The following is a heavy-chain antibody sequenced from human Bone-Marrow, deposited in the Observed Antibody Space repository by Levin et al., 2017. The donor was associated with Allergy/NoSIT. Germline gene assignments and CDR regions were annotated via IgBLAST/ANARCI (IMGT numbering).Heavy chain of an antibody. V-gene: IGHV1-2*02. CDR2: MNPNSGVT. CDR3: ARDLHYHGSERSPDYYYYGMDV. Sequence: GESLKISCKASGYTFTGYFIHWVRQVPGQRLEWMGWMNPNSGVTSYAQKFQGRVTMTRDASISTAYMILNRLRSDDTAVYFCARDLHYHGSERSPDYYYYGMDVWGQGTTVTV. CDR1: GYTFTGYF. D-gene: IGHD3-10*01. J-gene: IGHJ6*02.